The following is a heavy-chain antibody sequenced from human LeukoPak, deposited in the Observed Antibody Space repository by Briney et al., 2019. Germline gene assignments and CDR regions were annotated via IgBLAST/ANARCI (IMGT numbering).Heavy chain of an antibody. Sequence: GGSLRLSCAASGFTFSSYSMNWDRQAPGKGLEWVSSISSSSSYIYYADSVKGRFTISRDNAKNSLYLQMNSLRAEDTAVYYCAREWAAAGDYWGQGTLVTVSS. CDR2: ISSSSSYI. CDR3: AREWAAAGDY. V-gene: IGHV3-21*01. CDR1: GFTFSSYS. D-gene: IGHD6-13*01. J-gene: IGHJ4*02.